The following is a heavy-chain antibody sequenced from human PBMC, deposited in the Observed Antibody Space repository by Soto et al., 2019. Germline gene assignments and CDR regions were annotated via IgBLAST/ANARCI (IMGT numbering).Heavy chain of an antibody. CDR2: ISYDGSNK. CDR1: GFTFSSYA. CDR3: ARPGSMAADPPYYYYGMDV. D-gene: IGHD6-13*01. Sequence: PGGSLRLSCAASGFTFSSYAMHWVRQAPGKGLEWVAVISYDGSNKYYAESVKGRFTISRDNSKNTLYLQMNSLRAEDTAVYFCARPGSMAADPPYYYYGMDVWGQGTTVTVSS. V-gene: IGHV3-30-3*01. J-gene: IGHJ6*02.